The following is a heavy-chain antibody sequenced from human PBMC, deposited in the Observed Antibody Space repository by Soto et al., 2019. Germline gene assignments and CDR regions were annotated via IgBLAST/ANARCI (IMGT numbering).Heavy chain of an antibody. Sequence: SETLSLTCAVSGGSISSGGYSWSWIRQPPGKGLEWIGYIYYSGSTYYNPSLKSRVTISIDTSKNQFSLKLSSVTAADTAVYYCARRVTGGGERFDPWGQGTQVTVSS. J-gene: IGHJ5*02. V-gene: IGHV4-30-2*05. CDR2: IYYSGST. CDR3: ARRVTGGGERFDP. D-gene: IGHD7-27*01. CDR1: GGSISSGGYS.